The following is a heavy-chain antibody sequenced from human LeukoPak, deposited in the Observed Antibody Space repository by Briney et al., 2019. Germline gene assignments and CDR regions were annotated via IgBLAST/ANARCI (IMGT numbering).Heavy chain of an antibody. CDR3: ARGRGVMVAASEARKRPLLDY. CDR1: GGSISSSSYY. Sequence: PSETLSLTCTVSGGSISSSSYYWGWIRQPPGKGLEWIGSIYYSGSTYYNPSLKGRATISVDTSKNQLSLKLSSVTAADTAVYYCARGRGVMVAASEARKRPLLDYWGQGTLVTVSS. CDR2: IYYSGST. V-gene: IGHV4-39*01. J-gene: IGHJ4*02. D-gene: IGHD2-15*01.